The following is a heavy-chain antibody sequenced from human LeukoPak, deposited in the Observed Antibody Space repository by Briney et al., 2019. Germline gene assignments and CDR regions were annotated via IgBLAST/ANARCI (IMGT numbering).Heavy chain of an antibody. CDR1: GFTFRNYC. J-gene: IGHJ4*02. V-gene: IGHV3-7*01. Sequence: GGSLRLSCVVSGFTFRNYCMDWVRQAPGKGLEWVAFIRPDGRETNYAGSVKGRFTISRDNAKNSLYLQMNNLRVEDTAVYYCATRGDLSWFGALRHWSQGTVVTVSS. D-gene: IGHD3-16*02. CDR3: ATRGDLSWFGALRH. CDR2: IRPDGRET.